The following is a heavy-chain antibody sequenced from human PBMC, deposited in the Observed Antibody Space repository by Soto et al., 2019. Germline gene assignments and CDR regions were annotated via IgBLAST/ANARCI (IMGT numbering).Heavy chain of an antibody. CDR1: GGSLSTYY. Sequence: ERLCSTCAVSGGSLSTYYWSWIRQPAGERLEWIGLIHDTGRTNYNPSLKSRVTMSVDTSKNQFSLRGNSVTAADTAVYYCARESVSGTYRFDSWGQGTLVTVYS. CDR2: IHDTGRT. J-gene: IGHJ4*02. V-gene: IGHV4-4*07. CDR3: ARESVSGTYRFDS. D-gene: IGHD3-16*02.